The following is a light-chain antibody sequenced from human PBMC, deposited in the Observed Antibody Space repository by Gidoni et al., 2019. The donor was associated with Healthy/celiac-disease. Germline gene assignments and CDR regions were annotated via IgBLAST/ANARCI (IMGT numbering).Light chain of an antibody. V-gene: IGLV3-25*03. CDR2: KDS. CDR3: QSADSSGTYVV. CDR1: ALPKQY. Sequence: SYELTHPPPVSVSTGQTARITCSGDALPKQYAYWYQQKPGQAPVLVIYKDSERPSGIPERFSGSSSGTTVTLTISGVQAEDEADYYCQSADSSGTYVVFGEGTKLTVL. J-gene: IGLJ2*01.